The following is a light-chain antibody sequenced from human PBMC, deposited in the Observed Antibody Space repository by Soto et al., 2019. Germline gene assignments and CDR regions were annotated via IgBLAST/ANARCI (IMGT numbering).Light chain of an antibody. CDR1: SSNIGNNY. Sequence: QSVLTQPPSVSAAPGQKVTISCSGSSSNIGNNYVSWYQQLPGTAPKLLIYDNDKRPSGISDRFSGSKPGTSATLGITGLQTGDEADYYCGAWDGSLNTQVFGGGTKLTVL. CDR2: DND. CDR3: GAWDGSLNTQV. V-gene: IGLV1-51*01. J-gene: IGLJ2*01.